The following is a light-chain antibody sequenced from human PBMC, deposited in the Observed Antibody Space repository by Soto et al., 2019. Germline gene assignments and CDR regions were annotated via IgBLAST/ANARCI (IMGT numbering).Light chain of an antibody. Sequence: QSALTQPASVSGSPGQSITISCTGTSSDVGGYNYVSWYQQQPGKAPKLMIYDVSNRPSGVSNSFSGSKSGNTASLTISGLQAEDEADYYCSSYTSSSNLVFGGGTKLTVL. CDR3: SSYTSSSNLV. CDR1: SSDVGGYNY. J-gene: IGLJ2*01. V-gene: IGLV2-14*01. CDR2: DVS.